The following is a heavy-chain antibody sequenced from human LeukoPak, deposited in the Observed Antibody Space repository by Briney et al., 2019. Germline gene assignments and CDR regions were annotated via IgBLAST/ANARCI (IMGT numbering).Heavy chain of an antibody. Sequence: PSETLSLTCTVSGGSIGSNYWTWIRQPPGKGLEYIGYIYHTGGTNYNPSLKSRVTISVDTSKNQFSLKLSSVTAADTAVYFCAKYGNSGWVIDNWGQGTLVTVSS. J-gene: IGHJ4*02. CDR2: IYHTGGT. CDR3: AKYGNSGWVIDN. D-gene: IGHD6-19*01. CDR1: GGSIGSNY. V-gene: IGHV4-59*08.